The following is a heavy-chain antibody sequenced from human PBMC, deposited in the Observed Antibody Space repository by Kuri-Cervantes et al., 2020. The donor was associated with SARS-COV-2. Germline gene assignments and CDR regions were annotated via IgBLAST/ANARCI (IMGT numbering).Heavy chain of an antibody. J-gene: IGHJ4*02. CDR2: IYPGDSDT. Sequence: GGSLRLSCKGSGYSFTSYWIGWVRQMPGKGLEWMGIIYPGDSDTRYSPSFQGQVTISADRSIGTAYLQWSSLKASDTAMYYCARRLYGSSFDYWGQGTLVTCYS. V-gene: IGHV5-51*01. CDR3: ARRLYGSSFDY. CDR1: GYSFTSYW. D-gene: IGHD6-6*01.